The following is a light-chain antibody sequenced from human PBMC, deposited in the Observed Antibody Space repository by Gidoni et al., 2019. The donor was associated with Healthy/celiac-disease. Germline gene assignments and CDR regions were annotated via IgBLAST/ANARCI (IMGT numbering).Light chain of an antibody. Sequence: IQMTQSPSSLSASVGDRVTITCRASQSISSYLNWYQQKPGKAPKLLIYAASSLQSGVPSRFSGSGSGTDFTLTISSLQPEDFATYYCQQSYSNPPTFGPXTKVDIK. J-gene: IGKJ3*01. CDR1: QSISSY. CDR3: QQSYSNPPT. CDR2: AAS. V-gene: IGKV1-39*01.